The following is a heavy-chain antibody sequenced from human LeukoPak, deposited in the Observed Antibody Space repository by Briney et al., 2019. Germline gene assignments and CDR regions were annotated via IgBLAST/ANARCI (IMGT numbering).Heavy chain of an antibody. CDR1: GCTFTGNY. D-gene: IGHD3-16*01. Sequence: ASVKVSCKASGCTFTGNYMHWVRQAPGQGLEWMGWINPNSGGTNYAQKFQGRVTMTRDTSISTAYMELSRLRSDDTAVYYCAREWGGVVLAYWGQGTLVTVSS. CDR3: AREWGGVVLAY. CDR2: INPNSGGT. J-gene: IGHJ4*02. V-gene: IGHV1-2*02.